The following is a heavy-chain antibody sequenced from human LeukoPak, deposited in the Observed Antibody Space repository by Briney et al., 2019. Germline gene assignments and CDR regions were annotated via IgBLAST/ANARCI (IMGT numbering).Heavy chain of an antibody. CDR3: TREDYDSSGYYLDY. Sequence: GGSLRLSCTASGFTFGGYDMSWFRQAPGKGLEWVGFIRSKAYGGTAEYAKGGLSRSSISRDDSNSIAYLQMNSLKTEDTAVYYCTREDYDSSGYYLDYWGQVTLVTVSS. J-gene: IGHJ4*02. V-gene: IGHV3-49*03. D-gene: IGHD3-22*01. CDR1: GFTFGGYD. CDR2: IRSKAYGGTA.